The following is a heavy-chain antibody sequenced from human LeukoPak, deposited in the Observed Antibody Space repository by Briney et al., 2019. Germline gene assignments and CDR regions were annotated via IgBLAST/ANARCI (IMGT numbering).Heavy chain of an antibody. J-gene: IGHJ5*02. V-gene: IGHV3-23*01. D-gene: IGHD6-13*01. CDR1: GFTFSSYA. CDR3: AKDPRIAAAGKRNWFDP. CDR2: ISGSGGST. Sequence: PGGSLRLSCAASGFTFSSYAMSWVRQAPGKGLEWVSAISGSGGSTYYADSVKGRFTISRDNSKNTLYLQMNSLRAEDTAVYYCAKDPRIAAAGKRNWFDPWGQGTLVTVSS.